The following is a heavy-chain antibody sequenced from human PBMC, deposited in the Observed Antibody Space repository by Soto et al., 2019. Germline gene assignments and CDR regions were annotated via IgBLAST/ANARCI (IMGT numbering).Heavy chain of an antibody. CDR3: ARGDMGNYYYMDV. Sequence: GGSLRLSCAASGFSFISYAIHWVRQAPGKGLEWVAVITYDGSDIYYADSVKGRFTISRDNAKNSLYLQMNSLRAEDTAVYYCARGDMGNYYYMDVWGKGTTVTVSS. J-gene: IGHJ6*03. CDR1: GFSFISYA. CDR2: ITYDGSDI. V-gene: IGHV3-30-3*01. D-gene: IGHD2-15*01.